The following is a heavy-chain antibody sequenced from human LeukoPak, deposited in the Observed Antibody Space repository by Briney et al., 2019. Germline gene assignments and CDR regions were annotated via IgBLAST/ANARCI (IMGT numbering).Heavy chain of an antibody. V-gene: IGHV5-51*01. J-gene: IGHJ2*01. CDR1: GYSFTSYW. Sequence: GESLKISCKGSGYSFTSYWIGWVRQMPGKGLEWMGIIYPGDSDTRYSPSFQGQVTISADKSISTAYLQWSSLKASDTAMYYCARPSHGRLPTVATHWYFDLWGRGTLVTVSS. CDR2: IYPGDSDT. D-gene: IGHD4-23*01. CDR3: ARPSHGRLPTVATHWYFDL.